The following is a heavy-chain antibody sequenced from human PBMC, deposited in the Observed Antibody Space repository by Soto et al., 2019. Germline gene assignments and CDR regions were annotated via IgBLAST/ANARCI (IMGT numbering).Heavy chain of an antibody. J-gene: IGHJ6*02. V-gene: IGHV1-46*01. CDR1: GYTFTSYY. CDR3: ARDPGYRSGWFLNYYYGMDV. Sequence: GDDVRVSCQASGYTFTSYYMHWVRQAPGQGLEWMGIINPSGGSTSYAQKFQGRFTMTRDTSTSTVYMELSSLRSEDTAVYYCARDPGYRSGWFLNYYYGMDVWGQGTTVTVSS. D-gene: IGHD6-19*01. CDR2: INPSGGST.